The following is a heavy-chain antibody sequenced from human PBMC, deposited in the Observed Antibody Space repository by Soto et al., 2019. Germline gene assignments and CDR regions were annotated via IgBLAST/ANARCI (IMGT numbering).Heavy chain of an antibody. D-gene: IGHD4-4*01. CDR1: GFTFSNAW. J-gene: IGHJ6*02. CDR2: IKSKTDGGTT. Sequence: PGGSLRLSCAASGFTFSNAWMNWVRQAPGKGLEWVGRIKSKTDGGTTDYAAPVKGRFTISRDDSKNTLYLQMNSLKTEDTAVYYCTTAAGAYSNYYYGMDVWGQGTTVTVSS. CDR3: TTAAGAYSNYYYGMDV. V-gene: IGHV3-15*07.